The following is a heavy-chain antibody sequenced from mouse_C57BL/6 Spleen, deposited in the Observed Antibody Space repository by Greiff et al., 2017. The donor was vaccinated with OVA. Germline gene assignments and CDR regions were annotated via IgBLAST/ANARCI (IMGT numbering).Heavy chain of an antibody. CDR1: GYTFTSYW. V-gene: IGHV1-5*01. CDR2: IYPGNSDT. J-gene: IGHJ1*03. CDR3: TKGTTVVAEYFDV. D-gene: IGHD1-1*01. Sequence: VQLQQSGTVLARPGASVKMSCKTSGYTFTSYWMHWVKQRPGQGLEWIGAIYPGNSDTSYNQKFKGKAKLTAVTSASTAYMELSSLTNEDSAVEYCTKGTTVVAEYFDVWGTGTTVTVSS.